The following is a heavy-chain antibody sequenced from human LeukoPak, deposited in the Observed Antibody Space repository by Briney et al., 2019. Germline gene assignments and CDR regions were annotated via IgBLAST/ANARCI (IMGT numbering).Heavy chain of an antibody. CDR3: VKDLGSNWFLPHDY. Sequence: GGSLRLSCAASGFTFSDYYMSWIRQAPGKGLEWVAVVSYDGSNRYYADSVKGRFTISRDNSKNTLYLQMNSLRVEDTAVYHCVKDLGSNWFLPHDYWGQGTLVTVSS. CDR2: VSYDGSNR. D-gene: IGHD6-13*01. V-gene: IGHV3-30*18. CDR1: GFTFSDYY. J-gene: IGHJ4*02.